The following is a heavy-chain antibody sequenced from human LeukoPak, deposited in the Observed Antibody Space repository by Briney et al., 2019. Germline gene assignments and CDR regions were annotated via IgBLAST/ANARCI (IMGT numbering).Heavy chain of an antibody. CDR1: GFTFSSYW. Sequence: GGSLRLSCAASGFTFSSYWMSWVRQAPGKGLEWVANIKQDGSEKYYVDSVKGRFTISRDNAKSSLYLQMNSLRAEDTAVYYCARDRWGNWNYGFVDYWGQGTLVTVSS. V-gene: IGHV3-7*01. D-gene: IGHD1-7*01. CDR3: ARDRWGNWNYGFVDY. J-gene: IGHJ4*02. CDR2: IKQDGSEK.